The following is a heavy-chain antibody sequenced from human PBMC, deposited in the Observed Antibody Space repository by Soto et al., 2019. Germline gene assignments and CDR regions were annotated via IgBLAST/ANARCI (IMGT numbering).Heavy chain of an antibody. V-gene: IGHV4-59*08. D-gene: IGHD2-8*01. CDR2: IYYSGST. Sequence: PSETLSLTCTVSGGSISSYYWSWIRQLPGKGLEWIGYIYYSGSTNYNPSLKSRVTISVDTSKNQFSLKLSSVTAADTAVYYCERGCTNGVWYKVPLADYYYYMDVWGKGTTVTVSS. J-gene: IGHJ6*03. CDR1: GGSISSYY. CDR3: ERGCTNGVWYKVPLADYYYYMDV.